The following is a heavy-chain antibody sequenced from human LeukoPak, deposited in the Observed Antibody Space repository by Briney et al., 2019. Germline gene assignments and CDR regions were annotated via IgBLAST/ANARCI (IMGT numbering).Heavy chain of an antibody. D-gene: IGHD1-26*01. CDR2: ISWNSGSI. V-gene: IGHV3-9*01. Sequence: SLRLFLSGPWFNLDDYGMHLVRAGPGKGLEWVSGISWNSGSIGYADSVKGRFTISRDNAKNSLYLQMNSLRAEDTALYYCAKEVHGSLDYWGQGTLVTVSS. J-gene: IGHJ4*02. CDR3: AKEVHGSLDY. CDR1: FNLDDYG.